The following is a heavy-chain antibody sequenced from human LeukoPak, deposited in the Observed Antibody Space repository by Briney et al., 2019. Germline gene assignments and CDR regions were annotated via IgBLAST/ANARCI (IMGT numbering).Heavy chain of an antibody. Sequence: PGGSLRLSCAASGFTFSSYAMSWVRQAPGKGLEWVSTISSSGGTTYYADSVKGRFTISRDNSKNTLYLQMNSLRAEDTAVYYCAKNVQDWYFPPYFDYWGRGTLVTVSS. CDR2: ISSSGGTT. J-gene: IGHJ4*02. D-gene: IGHD3/OR15-3a*01. CDR1: GFTFSSYA. CDR3: AKNVQDWYFPPYFDY. V-gene: IGHV3-23*01.